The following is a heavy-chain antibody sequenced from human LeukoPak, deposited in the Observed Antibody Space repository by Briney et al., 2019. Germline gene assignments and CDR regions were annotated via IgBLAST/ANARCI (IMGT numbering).Heavy chain of an antibody. CDR3: ARDFGETALPNWFDP. J-gene: IGHJ5*02. Sequence: SETLSLTCTVSGDSFTSVTDYWAWIRQPPGKGLEWIASGDYSGGTYFNPSLESRVAISADMSKKQISLKLASVTGADTAVYYCARDFGETALPNWFDPWGQGTLVIVTS. CDR1: GDSFTSVTDY. V-gene: IGHV4-39*07. CDR2: GDYSGGT. D-gene: IGHD3-16*01.